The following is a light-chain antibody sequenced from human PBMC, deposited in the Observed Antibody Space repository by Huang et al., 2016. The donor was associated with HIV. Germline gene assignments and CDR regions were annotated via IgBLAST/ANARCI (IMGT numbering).Light chain of an antibody. Sequence: DIQMTQSPSSLSASVGDRVTIICRASQIISTYLHWYQQKPGKAPRLLIYAASNLQSGVPSRFSGSGQGTDVILTIDSLQPEDSATYFCQQTFSTPLSFGGGTRVDIK. V-gene: IGKV1-39*01. CDR1: QIISTY. CDR3: QQTFSTPLS. J-gene: IGKJ4*01. CDR2: AAS.